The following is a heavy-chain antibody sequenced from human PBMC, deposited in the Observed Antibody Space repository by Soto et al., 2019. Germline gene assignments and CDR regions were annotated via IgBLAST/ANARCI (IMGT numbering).Heavy chain of an antibody. CDR3: AKTTRVITAGYWFDP. Sequence: EVQLLESGGGLVQPGGSLRLSCVASGSTLSNYAMSWVRQAPGKGLEWVSTIGGDGVTTYYADSVKGRFTISRDSSTNTLYMQMNILRAEDTALYYCAKTTRVITAGYWFDPWGQGTLVTVSS. D-gene: IGHD6-13*01. CDR1: GSTLSNYA. J-gene: IGHJ5*02. CDR2: IGGDGVTT. V-gene: IGHV3-23*01.